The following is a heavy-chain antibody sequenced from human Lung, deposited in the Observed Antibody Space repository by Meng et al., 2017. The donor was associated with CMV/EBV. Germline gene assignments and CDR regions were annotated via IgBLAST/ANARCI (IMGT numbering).Heavy chain of an antibody. CDR3: ARSMLEVNRYYDGMDV. CDR2: IKQDESEI. CDR1: GFTFSSFW. V-gene: IGHV3-7*01. J-gene: IGHJ6*04. Sequence: GESLKISCAASGFTFSSFWMAWVRQAPGKGLEWVGNIKQDESEIQYVGSVKGRFTITRDNAKNSLFLQMNSLRAEDTAVYYCARSMLEVNRYYDGMDVWGEGXPVTVSS. D-gene: IGHD1-1*01.